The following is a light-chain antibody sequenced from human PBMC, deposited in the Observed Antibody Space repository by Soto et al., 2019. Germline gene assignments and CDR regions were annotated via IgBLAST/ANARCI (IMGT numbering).Light chain of an antibody. CDR1: KDINNY. CDR3: QKYNSAPRT. V-gene: IGKV1-27*01. J-gene: IGKJ1*01. Sequence: DIQMTHFPSSLLESVEDRVTFTSRASKDINNYLAWYQVQPGKGPKLLIYAASTLQSGVPSRFSGSGSGTDFTLTISSLQPEDVATYFCQKYNSAPRTFGQGTRVEI. CDR2: AAS.